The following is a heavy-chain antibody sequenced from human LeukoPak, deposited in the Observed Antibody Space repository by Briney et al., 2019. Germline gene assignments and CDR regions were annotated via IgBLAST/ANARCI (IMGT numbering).Heavy chain of an antibody. Sequence: GGSLRPSCAASGFTFKNYWMNWVRQAPGKGLVSVSRLSNDGSSTGYVDSVKGRFTISRDKAKNTVYLQMNSLRAEDTAVYYCTRGYSISSEAHYGMDVWGQGTTVTVSS. J-gene: IGHJ6*02. D-gene: IGHD6-6*01. CDR3: TRGYSISSEAHYGMDV. V-gene: IGHV3-74*01. CDR1: GFTFKNYW. CDR2: LSNDGSST.